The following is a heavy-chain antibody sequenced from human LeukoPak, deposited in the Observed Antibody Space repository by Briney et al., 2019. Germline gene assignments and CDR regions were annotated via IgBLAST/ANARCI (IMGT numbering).Heavy chain of an antibody. D-gene: IGHD5-12*01. V-gene: IGHV3-21*01. CDR3: ARSRSGYYEDY. J-gene: IGHJ4*02. Sequence: PGGSLRLSCAASGFTFSSYSMNWVRQAPGKGLEWVSSISSSSSYIYYADSVKGRFTISRDNAKNSLSLQLNSLSAEDTAVYYCARSRSGYYEDYWGQGTLVTVSS. CDR2: ISSSSSYI. CDR1: GFTFSSYS.